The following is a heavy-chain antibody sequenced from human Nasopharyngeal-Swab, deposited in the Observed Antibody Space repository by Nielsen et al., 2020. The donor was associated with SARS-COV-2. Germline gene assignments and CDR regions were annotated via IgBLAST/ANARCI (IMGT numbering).Heavy chain of an antibody. Sequence: WVRQAPGQGLEWMGGIIPIVGTANYAQKFQGRVTITADESTSTAYMELSSLRSEDTAVYYCARGPSSGYYLYAFDIWGQGT. CDR3: ARGPSSGYYLYAFDI. V-gene: IGHV1-69*01. CDR2: IIPIVGTA. J-gene: IGHJ3*02. D-gene: IGHD3-22*01.